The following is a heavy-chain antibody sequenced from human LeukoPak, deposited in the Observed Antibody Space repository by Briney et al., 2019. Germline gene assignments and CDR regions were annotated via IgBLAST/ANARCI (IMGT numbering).Heavy chain of an antibody. J-gene: IGHJ6*03. D-gene: IGHD6-25*01. CDR1: GGSIRSYY. V-gene: IGHV4-4*07. Sequence: SETLSLTCTVSGGSIRSYYWSWIRQPAGKGLEWIGRIYTSGSTNYNPSLKSRVTMSVDTSKNQFSLKLSSVTAADTAVYYCAREPEQRRMYYYYYYMDVWGKGTTVTVSS. CDR3: AREPEQRRMYYYYYYMDV. CDR2: IYTSGST.